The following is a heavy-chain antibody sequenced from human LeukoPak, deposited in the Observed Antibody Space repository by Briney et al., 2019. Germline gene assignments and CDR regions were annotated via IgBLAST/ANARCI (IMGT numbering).Heavy chain of an antibody. V-gene: IGHV1-18*01. CDR2: ISAYNGNT. D-gene: IGHD3-22*01. J-gene: IGHJ4*02. CDR1: GYTFTSYG. Sequence: ASVKVSCKASGYTFTSYGISWVRQAPGQGLEWMGWISAYNGNTNYAQKLQGRVTMTTDTSTSTAYMELRSLRSEDTAVYYCASTIDYYDSSGYSLDYWGQGTLVTVSS. CDR3: ASTIDYYDSSGYSLDY.